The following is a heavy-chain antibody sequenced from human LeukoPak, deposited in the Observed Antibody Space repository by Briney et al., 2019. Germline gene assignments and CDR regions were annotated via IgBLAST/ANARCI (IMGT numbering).Heavy chain of an antibody. CDR2: IRYDGTNK. D-gene: IGHD6-13*01. J-gene: IGHJ5*02. Sequence: PGGSLRLSCEASAFTFSNYGMHWVRQAPGKGLGWVAFIRYDGTNKYYADSVRGRFTISKDNFKNTLFLQMNSLRVEDTAVYYCAKVFEEGQPLVRSLDTWGQGTLVTVSS. CDR1: AFTFSNYG. V-gene: IGHV3-30*02. CDR3: AKVFEEGQPLVRSLDT.